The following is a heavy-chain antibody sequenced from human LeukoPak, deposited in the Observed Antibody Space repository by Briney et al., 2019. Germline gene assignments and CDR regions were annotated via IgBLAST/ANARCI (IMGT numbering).Heavy chain of an antibody. CDR2: IWYDGSYK. CDR3: ARGGGGSSSWDLDY. V-gene: IGHV3-33*01. J-gene: IGHJ4*02. Sequence: GRSLRLSCAASGFTFSTYGMHWVRQAPGKGLEWVALIWYDGSYKYSADSVKGRFTTSRDNSKNTLYLQMNSLRAEDTAAYYCARGGGGSSSWDLDYWGQGTLVTVSS. CDR1: GFTFSTYG. D-gene: IGHD6-6*01.